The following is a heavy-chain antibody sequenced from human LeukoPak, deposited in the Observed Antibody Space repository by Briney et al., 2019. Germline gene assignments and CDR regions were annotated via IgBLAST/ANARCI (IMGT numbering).Heavy chain of an antibody. Sequence: SETLSLTCAVHGGSFSGYYWSWIRQPPGKGLEWIGEINHSGSTNYNPSLKSRVSISVDTSKNQFSLKLTSVTAADTAVYYCASDSGGRRDAFNIWGQGTMVTVSS. CDR2: INHSGST. V-gene: IGHV4-34*01. CDR1: GGSFSGYY. D-gene: IGHD2-21*01. J-gene: IGHJ3*02. CDR3: ASDSGGRRDAFNI.